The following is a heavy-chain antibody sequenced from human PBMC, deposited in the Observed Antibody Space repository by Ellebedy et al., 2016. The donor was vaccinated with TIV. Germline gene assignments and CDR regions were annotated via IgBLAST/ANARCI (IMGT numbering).Heavy chain of an antibody. D-gene: IGHD6-13*01. CDR3: ARGPPIAARTSWFDP. CDR2: INNDGSNT. J-gene: IGHJ5*02. CDR1: GFSISSNS. V-gene: IGHV3-74*03. Sequence: GESLKISCAASGFSISSNSVHWVRQAAGKGLVWVSRINNDGSNTMYADSVKGRFTISRDNAKNTVYLQMSSLRAEDTAVYYCARGPPIAARTSWFDPWGQGTLVTVSS.